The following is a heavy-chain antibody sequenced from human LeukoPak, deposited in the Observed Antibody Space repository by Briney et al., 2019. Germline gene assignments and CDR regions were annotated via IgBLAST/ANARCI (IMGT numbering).Heavy chain of an antibody. Sequence: GGSLRLSCAASGFTFSNYSMNWVRQTPRKGLEWVSCISGSGSYIYYADSVKGRFTISRDNAKNSLYLQMNSLRAEDTAVYYCARDTTITMIVVEPFDYWGQGTLVTVSS. D-gene: IGHD3-22*01. CDR2: ISGSGSYI. V-gene: IGHV3-21*01. CDR3: ARDTTITMIVVEPFDY. CDR1: GFTFSNYS. J-gene: IGHJ4*02.